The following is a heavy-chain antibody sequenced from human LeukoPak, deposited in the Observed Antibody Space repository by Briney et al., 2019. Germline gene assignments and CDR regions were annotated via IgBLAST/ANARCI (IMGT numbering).Heavy chain of an antibody. CDR1: GGSISSHY. J-gene: IGHJ4*02. D-gene: IGHD1-26*01. CDR3: ARGDMVASFDY. Sequence: SETLSLTCTVSGGSISSHYWSWIRQPPGKGLGWIGYIYYSGSTNYNPSLKSRVTISVDTSKNQFSLKLSSVTAADTAVYYCARGDMVASFDYWGQGTLVTVSS. CDR2: IYYSGST. V-gene: IGHV4-59*11.